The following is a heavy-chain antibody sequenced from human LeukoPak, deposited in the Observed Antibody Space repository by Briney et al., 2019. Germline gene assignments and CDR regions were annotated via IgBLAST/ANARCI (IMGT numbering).Heavy chain of an antibody. CDR3: ARGGGEYYYGSGSYGVHDY. CDR2: IDSSSTTI. Sequence: PGGSLRLSCAASGFTLSSYSMNWVRQAPGKGLEWISFIDSSSTTIFYAESVRGRFTISRDNAKNSLFLQMNSLRVEDTAVYYCARGGGEYYYGSGSYGVHDYWGQGTLVTVSS. J-gene: IGHJ4*02. CDR1: GFTLSSYS. D-gene: IGHD3-10*01. V-gene: IGHV3-48*04.